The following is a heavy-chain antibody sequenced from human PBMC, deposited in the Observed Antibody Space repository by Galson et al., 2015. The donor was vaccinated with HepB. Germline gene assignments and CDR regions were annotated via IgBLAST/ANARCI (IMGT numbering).Heavy chain of an antibody. CDR2: IWYDGSNK. CDR1: GFTFSSYG. J-gene: IGHJ6*02. D-gene: IGHD6-13*01. V-gene: IGHV3-33*01. CDR3: ARDGYSSSWYSHYYYGMDV. Sequence: SLRLSCAASGFTFSSYGMHWVRQAPGKGLEWVAVIWYDGSNKYYADSVKGRFTISRDNSKNTLYLQMNSLRAEDTAVYYCARDGYSSSWYSHYYYGMDVWGQGTTVTVSS.